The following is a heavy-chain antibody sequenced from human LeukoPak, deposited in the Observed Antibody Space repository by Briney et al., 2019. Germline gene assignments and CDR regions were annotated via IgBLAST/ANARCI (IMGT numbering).Heavy chain of an antibody. CDR2: IYQSGST. D-gene: IGHD6-19*01. J-gene: IGHJ5*02. V-gene: IGHV4-38-2*02. CDR1: GYSIRNGYN. Sequence: SETLSLTCTVSGYSIRNGYNWGWIRLSPGKGLEWLGSIYQSGSTYDNPSLKSRVSLSIDTSKNQFSLKLSSVTAADTAVYYCARVDSSGWYGDPNWFDPWGQGTLVTVSS. CDR3: ARVDSSGWYGDPNWFDP.